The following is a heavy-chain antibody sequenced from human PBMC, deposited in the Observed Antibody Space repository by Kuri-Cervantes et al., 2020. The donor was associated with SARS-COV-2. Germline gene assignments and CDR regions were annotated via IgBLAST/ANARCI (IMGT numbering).Heavy chain of an antibody. D-gene: IGHD3-10*01. J-gene: IGHJ3*02. CDR2: IYHSGST. CDR1: GYSISSGYY. CDR3: ARDARGSSTFDI. Sequence: SETLSLTCTVSGYSISSGYYRGWIRQPPGKGLEWIGSIYHSGSTYYNPSLKSRVTISVDTSKNQFSLKLNSVTPEDTAVYYCARDARGSSTFDIWGQGTMVTVSS. V-gene: IGHV4-38-2*02.